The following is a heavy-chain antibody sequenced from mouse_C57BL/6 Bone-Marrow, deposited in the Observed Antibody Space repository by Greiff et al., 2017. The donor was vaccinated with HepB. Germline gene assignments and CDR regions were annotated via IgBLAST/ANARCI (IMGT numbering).Heavy chain of an antibody. CDR2: IHPNSGST. CDR3: RYYYGSRSSYWYFDV. J-gene: IGHJ1*03. D-gene: IGHD1-1*01. Sequence: VKLQESGAELVKPGASVKLSCKASGYTFTSYWMHWVKQRPGQGLEWIGMIHPNSGSTNYNEKFKSKATLTVDKSSSTAYMQLSSLTSEDSAVYYCRYYYGSRSSYWYFDVWGTGTTVTVSS. CDR1: GYTFTSYW. V-gene: IGHV1-64*01.